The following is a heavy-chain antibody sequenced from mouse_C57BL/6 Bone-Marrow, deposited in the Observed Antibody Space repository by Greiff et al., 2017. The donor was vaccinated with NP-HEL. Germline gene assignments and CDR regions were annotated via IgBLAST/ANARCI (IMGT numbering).Heavy chain of an antibody. J-gene: IGHJ2*01. CDR2: ISSGGSYT. CDR3: ARRYDGYYVTFFFDY. Sequence: EVHLVESGGDLVKPGGSLKLSCAASGFTFSSYGMSWVRQTPDKRLEWVATISSGGSYTYYPDSVKGRFTISRDNAKNTLYLQMSSLKSEDTAMYYCARRYDGYYVTFFFDYWGQGTTLTVSS. CDR1: GFTFSSYG. V-gene: IGHV5-6*01. D-gene: IGHD2-3*01.